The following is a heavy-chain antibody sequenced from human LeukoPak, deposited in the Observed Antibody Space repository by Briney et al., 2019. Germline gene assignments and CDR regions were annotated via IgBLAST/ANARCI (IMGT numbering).Heavy chain of an antibody. J-gene: IGHJ4*02. Sequence: GGSLGLSCASSGFTFSAYHMNWVRQAPGKGLEWISFIGSDSGTIYYADSVKGRFTISRNNAANSLYLQMNNLRDEDTAVYYCARRDPFDYWGQGTMVTVSS. CDR3: ARRDPFDY. CDR2: IGSDSGTI. V-gene: IGHV3-48*02. CDR1: GFTFSAYH.